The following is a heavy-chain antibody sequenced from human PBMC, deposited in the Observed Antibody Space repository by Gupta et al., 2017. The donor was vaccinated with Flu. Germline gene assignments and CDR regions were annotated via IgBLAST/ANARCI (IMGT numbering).Heavy chain of an antibody. CDR1: SHY. Sequence: SHYWGYVRKTQGKGLEWIGTVYYRGTTYYSPSLNSRVKISLDTSKNHFSLRLKSVTAADTAVYYCVGFCSSTTCPRNTFDIWGHGTMVTVSS. CDR2: VYYRGTT. CDR3: VGFCSSTTCPRNTFDI. V-gene: IGHV4-39*02. J-gene: IGHJ3*02. D-gene: IGHD2-2*01.